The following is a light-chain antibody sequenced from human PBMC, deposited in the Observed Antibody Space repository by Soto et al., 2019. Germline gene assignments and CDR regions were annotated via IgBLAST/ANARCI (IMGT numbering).Light chain of an antibody. Sequence: DIQMTQSPSSLSASVGDRITISCQASQGISKELNWYQQRPGKGPELLIYGASNLHTGVPSRFSGSASTSGPGTNFSLTITSLQPEDSATYYFQQYRSRPLTFGGGTKVEI. V-gene: IGKV1-33*01. CDR1: QGISKE. CDR3: QQYRSRPLT. CDR2: GAS. J-gene: IGKJ4*01.